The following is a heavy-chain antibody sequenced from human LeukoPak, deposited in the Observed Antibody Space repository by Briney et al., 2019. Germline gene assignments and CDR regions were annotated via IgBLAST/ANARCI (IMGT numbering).Heavy chain of an antibody. CDR3: AKNLGGPYDSSGYYDY. CDR1: GFTFSSYA. CDR2: ISGSGGST. Sequence: GGSLRLSCAASGFTFSSYAMSWVRQAPGKGLEWVSAISGSGGSTYYADSVKGRFTISRDNSKNTLYLQMNSLRAEDTAVYYCAKNLGGPYDSSGYYDYWGQGTLVTVSS. V-gene: IGHV3-23*01. D-gene: IGHD3-22*01. J-gene: IGHJ4*02.